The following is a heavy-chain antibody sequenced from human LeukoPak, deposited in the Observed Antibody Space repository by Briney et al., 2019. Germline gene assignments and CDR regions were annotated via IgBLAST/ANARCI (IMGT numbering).Heavy chain of an antibody. CDR1: GGSISSYY. D-gene: IGHD2/OR15-2a*01. Sequence: SETLSLTCTVSGGSISSYYWSWIRQPPGKGLECIGYIYYSGSTKYNLSLKSRVTISVDTSKNQLSLKLSSVTAADTAVYYCARGEYGLFDYWGQGTLVTVSS. J-gene: IGHJ4*02. V-gene: IGHV4-59*01. CDR2: IYYSGST. CDR3: ARGEYGLFDY.